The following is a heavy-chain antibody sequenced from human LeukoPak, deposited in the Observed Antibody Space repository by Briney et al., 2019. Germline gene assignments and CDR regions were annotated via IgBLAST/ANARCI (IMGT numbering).Heavy chain of an antibody. D-gene: IGHD3-16*01. CDR2: ISGSGVST. CDR3: ARFRLGAS. V-gene: IGHV3-23*01. Sequence: GGSLRLSCAASGFAFSSYAMSWVRQAPGMGLEWVSAISGSGVSTYYSDTVKGRFTISRDNSKNTLYLQMNNLRAEDTAVYYCARFRLGASWGQGTLVTVSS. J-gene: IGHJ5*02. CDR1: GFAFSSYA.